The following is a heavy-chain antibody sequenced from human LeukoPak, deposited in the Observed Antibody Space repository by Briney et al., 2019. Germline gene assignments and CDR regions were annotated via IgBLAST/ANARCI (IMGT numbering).Heavy chain of an antibody. Sequence: GGSLRLSCVASGSGFTFSEYWMGWVRQAPGEGLEWVANMKGDGSENYYVDSVKGRFSVSRDNSNTSVYLHMNSLRGDDTALYRCAREAYCGGPSCFAVNYMDVWGKGTTVTVSS. CDR2: MKGDGSEN. V-gene: IGHV3-7*01. D-gene: IGHD2-21*01. J-gene: IGHJ6*03. CDR3: AREAYCGGPSCFAVNYMDV. CDR1: GSGFTFSEYW.